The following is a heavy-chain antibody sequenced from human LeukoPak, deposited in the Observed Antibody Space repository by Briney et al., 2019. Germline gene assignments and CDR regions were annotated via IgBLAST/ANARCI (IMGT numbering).Heavy chain of an antibody. CDR3: ARDPPPSLAAADDY. CDR1: GYTFTGYY. D-gene: IGHD6-13*01. CDR2: INPNSGGT. J-gene: IGHJ4*02. V-gene: IGHV1-2*06. Sequence: ASVKVSCKASGYTFTGYYMHWVRQAPGLGLEWMGRINPNSGGTNYAQKFQGRVTMTRDTSISTAYMELSRLRSDDTAVYYCARDPPPSLAAADDYWGQGTLVTVSS.